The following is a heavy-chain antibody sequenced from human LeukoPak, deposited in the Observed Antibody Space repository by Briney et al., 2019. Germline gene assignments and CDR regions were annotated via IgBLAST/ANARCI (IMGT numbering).Heavy chain of an antibody. Sequence: PGGSLRLSGAASGFTVSSNYMSWVRQAPGKGLKWVSAIYSGGSTFYADSVKGRFTISRDNSKNAIYLQLNSLRAEDTAMFYCARYGSGNNDWYFDLWGRGTLVTVSS. CDR3: ARYGSGNNDWYFDL. CDR2: IYSGGST. V-gene: IGHV3-53*01. J-gene: IGHJ2*01. CDR1: GFTVSSNY. D-gene: IGHD3-10*01.